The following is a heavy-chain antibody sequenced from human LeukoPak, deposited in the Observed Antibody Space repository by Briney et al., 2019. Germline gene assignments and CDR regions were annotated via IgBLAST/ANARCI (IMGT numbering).Heavy chain of an antibody. J-gene: IGHJ4*02. D-gene: IGHD6-19*01. CDR1: GFTFSSYA. V-gene: IGHV3-23*01. CDR3: AKDRGVVVAGTSPDY. CDR2: ISGSGTST. Sequence: GGSLRLSCAASGFTFSSYAMSWVRQAPGKGPEWVSAISGSGTSTYYADSVKGRFTISRDNSKNTLYLQMSTLRADDTAVYYCAKDRGVVVAGTSPDYWGLGTLVTVSS.